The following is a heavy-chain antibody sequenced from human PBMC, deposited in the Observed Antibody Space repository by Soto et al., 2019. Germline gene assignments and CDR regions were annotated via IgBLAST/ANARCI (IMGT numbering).Heavy chain of an antibody. CDR2: IYYIGST. CDR1: GGSISSYY. CDR3: ARDSTPYCGGDCYSSGGYYGMDV. Sequence: PSETLSLTCTVSGGSISSYYWSWIRQPPGKGLERIGYIYYIGSTIYNPSLKSRVTISVDTSKNQFSLKLSSVTAADTAVYYCARDSTPYCGGDCYSSGGYYGMDVWGQGTTVTVSS. V-gene: IGHV4-59*01. J-gene: IGHJ6*02. D-gene: IGHD2-21*02.